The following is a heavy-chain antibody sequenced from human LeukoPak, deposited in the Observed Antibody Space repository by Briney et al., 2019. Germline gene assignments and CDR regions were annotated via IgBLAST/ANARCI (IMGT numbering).Heavy chain of an antibody. Sequence: GGSLTLSCAVSGFTFSTYDMSWVRQAPGKGLEWVSAISDTGDRTYYRDSVQGLFITARDNYKNTVYLQMNGLRAEDTVLYYGAKDLGYDGSGSSFQHWGQGTLVTVSS. J-gene: IGHJ1*01. V-gene: IGHV3-23*01. CDR3: AKDLGYDGSGSSFQH. CDR2: ISDTGDRT. CDR1: GFTFSTYD. D-gene: IGHD3-10*01.